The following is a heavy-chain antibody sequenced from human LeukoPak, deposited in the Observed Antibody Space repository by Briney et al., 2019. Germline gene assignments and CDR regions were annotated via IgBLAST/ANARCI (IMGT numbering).Heavy chain of an antibody. CDR2: INHSGST. V-gene: IGHV4-34*01. Sequence: PSETLSLTCAVYGGSFSGYYWSWIRQPPGKGLEWIGEINHSGSTNYNPSLKSRVTISVDTSKNQFSLKLSSVTAADTAVYYCTRRNYYDSRTIDYWGQGTLVTVSS. D-gene: IGHD3-22*01. CDR3: TRRNYYDSRTIDY. J-gene: IGHJ4*02. CDR1: GGSFSGYY.